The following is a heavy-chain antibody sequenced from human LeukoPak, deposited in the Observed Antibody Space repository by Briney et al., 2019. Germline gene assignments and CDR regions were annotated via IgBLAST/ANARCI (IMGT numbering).Heavy chain of an antibody. J-gene: IGHJ6*02. CDR2: IRYDGNEQ. Sequence: GGSLRLSCAASGFTFGSHGMHWVRQAPGRGLEWMTFIRYDGNEQFYSDSVKGRITVSRDNSKDTLYLQMNSLRAEDTAVYYCARDAVLGDYGDYGYYYYGMDVWGQGTTVTVSS. CDR1: GFTFGSHG. D-gene: IGHD4-17*01. V-gene: IGHV3-30*02. CDR3: ARDAVLGDYGDYGYYYYGMDV.